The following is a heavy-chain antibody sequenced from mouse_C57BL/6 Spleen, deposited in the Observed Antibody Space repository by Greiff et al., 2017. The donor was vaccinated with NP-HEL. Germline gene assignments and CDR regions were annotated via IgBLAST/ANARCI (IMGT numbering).Heavy chain of an antibody. J-gene: IGHJ3*01. CDR3: ARKLRGFAY. CDR1: GYSFTGYY. Sequence: VQLQQSGPELVKPGASVKISCKASGYSFTGYYMNWVKQSPEKSLEWIGEINPSTGGTTYNQKFKAKATLTVDKSSSTAYMQLKSLTSEDSAVYYCARKLRGFAYWGKGTLVTVSA. V-gene: IGHV1-42*01. CDR2: INPSTGGT.